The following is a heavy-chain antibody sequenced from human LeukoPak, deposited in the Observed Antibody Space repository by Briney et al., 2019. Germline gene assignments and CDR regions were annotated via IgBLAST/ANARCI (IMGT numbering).Heavy chain of an antibody. CDR2: IWYDGSNK. J-gene: IGHJ3*02. V-gene: IGHV3-33*01. CDR1: GFTFSSYG. CDR3: ARWELYYDFWSGYYTGAFDI. Sequence: GGSLRLSCAASGFTFSSYGMHWVRQAPGKGLEWVAVIWYDGSNKYYADSVKGRFTISRDNAKNSLYLQMNSLRAEDTAVYYCARWELYYDFWSGYYTGAFDIWGQGTMVTVSS. D-gene: IGHD3-3*01.